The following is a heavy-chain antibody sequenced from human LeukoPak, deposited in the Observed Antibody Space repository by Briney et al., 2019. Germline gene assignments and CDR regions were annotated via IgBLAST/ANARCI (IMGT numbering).Heavy chain of an antibody. V-gene: IGHV4-34*01. Sequence: PSETLSLTCAVYGGSFSGYYWSGIRKPPGKGLEWIGEINHSGSTNYNPSLKSRVTISVDTSKNQFSLKLSSVTAADTAVYYCARGRFPLFRQHILFDYWGQGTLVTVSS. J-gene: IGHJ4*02. CDR2: INHSGST. CDR1: GGSFSGYY. CDR3: ARGRFPLFRQHILFDY. D-gene: IGHD3-3*01.